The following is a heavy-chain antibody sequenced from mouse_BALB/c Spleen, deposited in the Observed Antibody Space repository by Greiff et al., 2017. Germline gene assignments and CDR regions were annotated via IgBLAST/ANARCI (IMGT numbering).Heavy chain of an antibody. D-gene: IGHD2-3*01. J-gene: IGHJ3*01. V-gene: IGHV3-2*02. CDR1: GYSITSDYA. Sequence: EVKVEESGPGLVKPSQSLSLTCTVTGYSITSDYAWNWIRQFPGNKLEWMGYISYSGSTSYNPSLKSRISITRDTSKNQFFLQLNSVTTEDTATYYCARGDQGYSWFAYWGQGTLVTVSA. CDR2: ISYSGST. CDR3: ARGDQGYSWFAY.